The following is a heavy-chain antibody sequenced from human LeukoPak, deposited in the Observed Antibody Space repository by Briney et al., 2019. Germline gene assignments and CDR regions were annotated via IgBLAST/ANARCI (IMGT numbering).Heavy chain of an antibody. CDR3: ARGPTIAVAGRAEYYFDY. J-gene: IGHJ4*02. Sequence: GGSLRLSCAASGFTFSSYAMHWVRQAPGKGLEGGAVISYDGSNKYYADSVKGRFTISRDNSKNTLYLQMNSLRAEDTAVYYCARGPTIAVAGRAEYYFDYWGQGTLVTVSS. CDR2: ISYDGSNK. V-gene: IGHV3-30*04. D-gene: IGHD6-19*01. CDR1: GFTFSSYA.